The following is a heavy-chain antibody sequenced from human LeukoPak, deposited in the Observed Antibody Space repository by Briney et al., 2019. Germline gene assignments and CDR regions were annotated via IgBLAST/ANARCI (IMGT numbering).Heavy chain of an antibody. V-gene: IGHV1-18*04. CDR1: GYTFTSYY. J-gene: IGHJ6*02. CDR3: AREGGSSPKYYYGMDV. CDR2: ISAYNGNT. Sequence: GASVKVSCKASGYTFTSYYMHWVRQAPGQGLEWMGWISAYNGNTNYAQKLQGRVTMTTDTSTSTAYMELRSLRSDDTAVYYCAREGGSSPKYYYGMDVWGQGTTVTVSS.